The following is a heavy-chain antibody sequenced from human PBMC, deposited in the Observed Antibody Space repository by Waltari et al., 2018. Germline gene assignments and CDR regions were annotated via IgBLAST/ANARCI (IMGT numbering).Heavy chain of an antibody. V-gene: IGHV3-48*03. CDR3: ARENNIVVVTAIPSYSYGMDV. CDR2: ISGSGSTI. CDR1: GFTCGRYE. D-gene: IGHD2-21*02. J-gene: IGHJ6*02. Sequence: EVQLVESGGGSVQPGGSLRLSCAASGFTCGRYEMPWVRPAPGKGLEWVSYISGSGSTIYYAGAVKGRCSITRDNAKNSLYLQMNSLRAEDTAGYYCARENNIVVVTAIPSYSYGMDVWGQGTTVTVSS.